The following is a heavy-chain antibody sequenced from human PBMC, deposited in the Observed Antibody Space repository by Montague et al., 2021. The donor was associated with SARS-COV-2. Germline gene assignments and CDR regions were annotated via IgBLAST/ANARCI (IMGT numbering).Heavy chain of an antibody. CDR1: GDSISTCY. V-gene: IGHV4-59*01. J-gene: IGHJ6*02. Sequence: SETLSLTCTVSGDSISTCYWAWIRQPPGKGLEWIGYIYYSGSTSYNPSLKSRVTISVDTSKNQFSLNLSSVTAADTAVYFCARADRRSLDTTHLCYYKGMDLWGQGTTVTVSS. CDR3: ARADRRSLDTTHLCYYKGMDL. CDR2: IYYSGST. D-gene: IGHD3-22*01.